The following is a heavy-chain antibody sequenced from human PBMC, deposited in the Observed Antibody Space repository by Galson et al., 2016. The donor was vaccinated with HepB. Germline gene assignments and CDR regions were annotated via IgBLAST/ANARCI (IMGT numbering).Heavy chain of an antibody. J-gene: IGHJ5*02. Sequence: SETLSLTCIVSGGSIGSSSFYWAWIRQPPGKGLEWIGNIYYSGSTYYNPSLKSRVTISVDTSKNQFSLKLSSVTAADTAVYYCAGPGFGLILYGFDPWGQGTLVTVSS. CDR2: IYYSGST. V-gene: IGHV4-39*01. CDR3: AGPGFGLILYGFDP. D-gene: IGHD2-15*01. CDR1: GGSIGSSSFY.